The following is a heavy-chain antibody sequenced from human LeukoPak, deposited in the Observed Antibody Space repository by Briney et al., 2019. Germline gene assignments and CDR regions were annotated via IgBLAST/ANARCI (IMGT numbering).Heavy chain of an antibody. J-gene: IGHJ4*02. CDR3: TRGFYYHTSGYWGIDY. Sequence: GRSLRLSCAASGFTFSDSGMHWVRQTPGKGLEWVALIWYDGGNKYYADSVKGRCTISRDNSNNTLYLQMNGLRAEDTAVYYCTRGFYYHTSGYWGIDYWGQGTLVTVSS. CDR1: GFTFSDSG. V-gene: IGHV3-33*01. D-gene: IGHD3-22*01. CDR2: IWYDGGNK.